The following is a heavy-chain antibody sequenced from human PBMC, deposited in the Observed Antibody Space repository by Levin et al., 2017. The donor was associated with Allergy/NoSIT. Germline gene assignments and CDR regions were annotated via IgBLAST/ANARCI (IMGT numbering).Heavy chain of an antibody. CDR2: IIPIFGTA. V-gene: IGHV1-69*13. Sequence: SVKVSCKASGGTFSSYAISWVRQAPGQGLEWMGGIIPIFGTANYAQKFQGRVTITADESTSTAYMELSSLRSEDTAVYYCARLHRAAVLVPAASQGERYDSSGYRYYYYYGMDVWGQGTTVTVSS. CDR3: ARLHRAAVLVPAASQGERYDSSGYRYYYYYGMDV. D-gene: IGHD3-22*01. J-gene: IGHJ6*02. CDR1: GGTFSSYA.